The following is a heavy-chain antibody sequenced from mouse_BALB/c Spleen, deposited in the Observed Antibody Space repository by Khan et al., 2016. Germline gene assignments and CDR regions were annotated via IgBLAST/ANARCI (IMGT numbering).Heavy chain of an antibody. CDR3: ARRDRYDDFDY. J-gene: IGHJ2*01. CDR2: IYWDDDK. V-gene: IGHV8-12*01. CDR1: GFSLSTSGMG. D-gene: IGHD2-14*01. Sequence: QVTLKESGPGLLQPSQTLSLTCSFSGFSLSTSGMGVSWIRQPSGKGLEWLAHIYWDDDKRYNPSLKSRLTISKDTSSNQVFLKITSVDTADTATYYCARRDRYDDFDYWGQGTTLTVSS.